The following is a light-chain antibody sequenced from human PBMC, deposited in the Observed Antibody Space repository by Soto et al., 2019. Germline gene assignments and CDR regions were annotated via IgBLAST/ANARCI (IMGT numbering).Light chain of an antibody. CDR3: SSYVGKSIGV. V-gene: IGLV2-8*01. Sequence: QSVLTQPPSASGSPGQSVTISCTGTSSDVGAYNSVSWYQQHPGKAPQLMIYEVSKRPSGVPDRFSGSKSGNTASLTVSGLQTEAEADYYCSSYVGKSIGVFGPGTKLTVL. J-gene: IGLJ1*01. CDR1: SSDVGAYNS. CDR2: EVS.